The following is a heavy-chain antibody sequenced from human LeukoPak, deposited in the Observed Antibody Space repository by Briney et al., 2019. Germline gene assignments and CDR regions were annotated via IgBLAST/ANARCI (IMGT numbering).Heavy chain of an antibody. V-gene: IGHV1-24*01. CDR3: ASPLGYCSGTSCYGAFDI. CDR1: GYTLTELS. D-gene: IGHD2-2*01. J-gene: IGHJ3*02. CDR2: FDPEDGET. Sequence: ASVKVSCKVSGYTLTELSMHWVRQAPGKGLEWMGGFDPEDGETIYAQKFQGRVTMTEDTSTDTAYMELSSLRSEDTAVYYCASPLGYCSGTSCYGAFDIWGQGTMVTVSS.